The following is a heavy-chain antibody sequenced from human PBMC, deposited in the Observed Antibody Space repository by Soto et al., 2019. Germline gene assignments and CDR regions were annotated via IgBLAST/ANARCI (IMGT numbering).Heavy chain of an antibody. J-gene: IGHJ4*02. CDR3: ARHDNPDGDSFRLDY. CDR2: IYYSGST. CDR1: GGSISSYY. D-gene: IGHD4-17*01. V-gene: IGHV4-59*08. Sequence: SETLSLTCTVSGGSISSYYWSWIRQPPGKGLEWIGYIYYSGSTNYNPSLKSRVTISVDTSKNQFSLKLSSVTAADTAVYYCARHDNPDGDSFRLDYWGQGTLVTVSS.